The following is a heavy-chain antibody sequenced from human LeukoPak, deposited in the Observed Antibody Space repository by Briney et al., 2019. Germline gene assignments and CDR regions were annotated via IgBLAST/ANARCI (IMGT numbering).Heavy chain of an antibody. Sequence: KPSETLSLTCAVSGYSISSGYYWGWIRQPPGKGLEWIGSIYHSGSTYYNPSLKSRVTISVDTSKNQFSLKLSSVTAADTAVYYCARGGLNYYGSGSYRKYNWFDPWGQGTLVTVSS. CDR2: IYHSGST. CDR3: ARGGLNYYGSGSYRKYNWFDP. CDR1: GYSISSGYY. V-gene: IGHV4-38-2*01. J-gene: IGHJ5*02. D-gene: IGHD3-10*01.